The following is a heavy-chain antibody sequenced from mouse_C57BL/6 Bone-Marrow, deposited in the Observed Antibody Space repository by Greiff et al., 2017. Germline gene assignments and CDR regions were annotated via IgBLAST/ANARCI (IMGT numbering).Heavy chain of an antibody. Sequence: EVQLVESGGGLVKPGGSLKLSCAASGFTFSDYGMHWVRQAPEKGLEWVAYISSGSSTIYYADKVKVRFTISRDNAKNTLFLQMTSLRSEDTAMYYCAMYGTWYFDVWGTGTTFTVSS. D-gene: IGHD2-10*02. V-gene: IGHV5-17*01. CDR1: GFTFSDYG. J-gene: IGHJ1*03. CDR3: AMYGTWYFDV. CDR2: ISSGSSTI.